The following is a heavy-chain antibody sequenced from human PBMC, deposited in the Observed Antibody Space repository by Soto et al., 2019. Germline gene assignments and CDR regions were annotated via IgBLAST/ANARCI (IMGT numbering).Heavy chain of an antibody. V-gene: IGHV1-2*02. Sequence: GASVKVSCKASGYTFTGYYMHWVRQAPGQGLEWMGWINPNSGGTNYAQKFQGRVTMTRDTSISTAYMELSRLRSDDTAVYYCARDGIPKGSSSPWTWFDPWGQGTLVTVSS. J-gene: IGHJ5*02. CDR2: INPNSGGT. CDR1: GYTFTGYY. CDR3: ARDGIPKGSSSPWTWFDP. D-gene: IGHD6-13*01.